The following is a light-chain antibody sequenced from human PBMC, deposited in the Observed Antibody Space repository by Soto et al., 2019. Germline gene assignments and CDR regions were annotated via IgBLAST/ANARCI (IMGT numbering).Light chain of an antibody. CDR3: QPTYRTPFT. CDR1: QSISIY. J-gene: IGKJ3*01. V-gene: IGKV1-39*01. CDR2: AAS. Sequence: DIQMTQSPSSLSASIGDRVTITCRASQSISIYLNWYQQKPGKAPKLLISAASSLQSGVPSRFSGSGSGTDFTLTISSLQPEEFTTYFCQPTYRTPFTFGPGTKVHFK.